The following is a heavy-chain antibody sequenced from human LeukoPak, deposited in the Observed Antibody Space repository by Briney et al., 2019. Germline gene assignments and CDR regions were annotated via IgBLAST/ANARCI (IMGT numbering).Heavy chain of an antibody. V-gene: IGHV3-7*03. D-gene: IGHD2-2*01. CDR2: IKQDGSDK. CDR1: GFTFSSYW. Sequence: GGSLRLSWAASGFTFSSYWMSWVRQAPGKGLEWVANIKQDGSDKYYVDSVKGRFTISRDNAQNSLYLQMNNLRAEDTAVYYCARLPYCDRTSCFVFDFWGQGTLVTVSS. J-gene: IGHJ4*02. CDR3: ARLPYCDRTSCFVFDF.